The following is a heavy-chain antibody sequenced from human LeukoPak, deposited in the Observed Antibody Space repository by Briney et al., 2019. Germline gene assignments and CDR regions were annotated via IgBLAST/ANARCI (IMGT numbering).Heavy chain of an antibody. Sequence: ASVKVSCKASGYTFTGYYMHWVRQAPGQGLEWMGWINPNSGGTNYAQKFQGRATMTRDTSISTAYMELSRLRSDDTAVYYCARSRATYYYDSTLAYDYWGQGTLVTVSS. V-gene: IGHV1-2*02. CDR3: ARSRATYYYDSTLAYDY. J-gene: IGHJ4*02. CDR1: GYTFTGYY. D-gene: IGHD3-22*01. CDR2: INPNSGGT.